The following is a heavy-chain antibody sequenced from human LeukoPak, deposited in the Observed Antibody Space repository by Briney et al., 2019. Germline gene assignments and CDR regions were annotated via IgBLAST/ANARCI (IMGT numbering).Heavy chain of an antibody. CDR1: GYTFTSYG. CDR3: ARDEGRFGDSNFDY. D-gene: IGHD2-21*01. CDR2: ISAYNGNT. V-gene: IGHV1-18*01. Sequence: ASVKVSCKASGYTFTSYGISLVRQAPGQGLEWMGWISAYNGNTNYAQKLQGRVTMTTDTSKSTAYMELRSLRSDDTAVYYCARDEGRFGDSNFDYWGQGTLVTVSS. J-gene: IGHJ4*02.